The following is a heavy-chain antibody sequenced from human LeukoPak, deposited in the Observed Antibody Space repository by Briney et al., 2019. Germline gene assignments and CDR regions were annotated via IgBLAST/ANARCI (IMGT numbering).Heavy chain of an antibody. Sequence: SGGSLRLSCAASGFTFSSYEMNWVRQAPGKGLEWVSYISSSGSTIYYADSVKGRFTISRDNAKNSLYLQMNSLRAEDTAVYYCARDPGGSSIWRRYNWFDPWGQGTLVTVSS. J-gene: IGHJ5*02. D-gene: IGHD6-13*01. CDR2: ISSSGSTI. V-gene: IGHV3-48*03. CDR1: GFTFSSYE. CDR3: ARDPGGSSIWRRYNWFDP.